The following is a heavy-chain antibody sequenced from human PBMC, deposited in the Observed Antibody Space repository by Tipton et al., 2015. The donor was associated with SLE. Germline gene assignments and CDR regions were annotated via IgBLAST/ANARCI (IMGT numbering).Heavy chain of an antibody. V-gene: IGHV4-34*01. CDR2: INHSGST. D-gene: IGHD3-22*01. CDR1: GFTFSDYY. J-gene: IGHJ3*02. CDR3: ASSRLTYYYDSRGPPAFDI. Sequence: LRLSCAASGFTFSDYYMSWIRQPPGKGLEWIGEINHSGSTNYNPSLKSRVTISVDTSKNQFSLKLSSVTAADTAVYYCASSRLTYYYDSRGPPAFDIWGQGTMVTVSS.